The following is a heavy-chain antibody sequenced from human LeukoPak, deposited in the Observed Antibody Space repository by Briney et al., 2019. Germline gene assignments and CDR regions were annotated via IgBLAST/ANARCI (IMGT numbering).Heavy chain of an antibody. CDR3: ARSTGGTGPADY. D-gene: IGHD2-8*02. CDR2: IYPGDCGT. J-gene: IGHJ4*02. V-gene: IGHV5-51*01. CDR1: GYTFSSYW. Sequence: PGESLKISCKVSGYTFSSYWIGWVRQMPGEGLEWMGIIYPGDCGTRYSPSFQGQVTISADTTISTAYLQWTSLKASDTAMYYCARSTGGTGPADYWGQGTLVTVSS.